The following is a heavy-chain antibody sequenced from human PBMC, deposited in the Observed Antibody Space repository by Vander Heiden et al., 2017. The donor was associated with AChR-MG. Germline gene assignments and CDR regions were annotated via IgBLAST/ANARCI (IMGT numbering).Heavy chain of an antibody. CDR1: GGTFSSYA. J-gene: IGHJ4*02. V-gene: IGHV1-69*06. CDR3: ARERAPYAVRGVINY. D-gene: IGHD3-10*01. Sequence: QVQLVQSGAEVKKPGSSVKVSCKASGGTFSSYAISGVRKAPGQGLEWMGGIIPIFGTANYAQKFQGRVTITADKSTSTAYMELSSLRSEDTAVYYCARERAPYAVRGVINYWGQGTLVTVSS. CDR2: IIPIFGTA.